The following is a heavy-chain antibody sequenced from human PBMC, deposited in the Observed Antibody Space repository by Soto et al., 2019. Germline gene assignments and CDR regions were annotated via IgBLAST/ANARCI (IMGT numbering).Heavy chain of an antibody. CDR2: IYYSGST. V-gene: IGHV4-31*03. D-gene: IGHD6-6*01. CDR1: GGSISSGGYY. Sequence: SETLSLTCTVSGGSISSGGYYWSWIRQHPGKGLEWIGYIYYSGSTYYNPSLKSRVTISVDTSKNQFSLKLSSVTAADTAVYYCARALYSIAAPAFDYWGQGTLVTVSS. CDR3: ARALYSIAAPAFDY. J-gene: IGHJ4*02.